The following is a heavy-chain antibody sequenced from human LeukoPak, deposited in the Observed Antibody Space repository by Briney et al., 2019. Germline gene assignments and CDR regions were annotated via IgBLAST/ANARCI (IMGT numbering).Heavy chain of an antibody. CDR1: GYTFTSYG. CDR3: ARDYYDSSGYYSAAFGY. D-gene: IGHD3-22*01. V-gene: IGHV1-18*01. Sequence: GASVEVSFKASGYTFTSYGISWVRQAPGQGLEWMGWISAYNGNTNYAQKLQGRVTMTTDTSTSTAYMELRSLRSGDTAVYYCARDYYDSSGYYSAAFGYWGQGTLVTVSS. J-gene: IGHJ4*02. CDR2: ISAYNGNT.